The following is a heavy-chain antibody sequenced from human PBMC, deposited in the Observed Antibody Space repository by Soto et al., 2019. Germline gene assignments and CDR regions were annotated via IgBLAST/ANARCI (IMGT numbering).Heavy chain of an antibody. V-gene: IGHV1-69*12. CDR2: IIPIFGTA. J-gene: IGHJ3*02. D-gene: IGHD4-17*01. CDR1: GGTFSTSA. CDR3: ARGHEYGGNPDAFDI. Sequence: QVQLVQSGAEVKKPGSSVKVSCKASGGTFSTSAINWVRQAPGQGLEWMGGIIPIFGTADYAQKFQGRITITADESTRTAYMELRSLRSEDTALYYCARGHEYGGNPDAFDIWGQGTMVTVSS.